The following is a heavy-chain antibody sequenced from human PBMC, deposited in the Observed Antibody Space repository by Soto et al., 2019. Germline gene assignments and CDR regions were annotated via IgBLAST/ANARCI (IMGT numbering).Heavy chain of an antibody. J-gene: IGHJ6*02. D-gene: IGHD2-2*01. CDR3: ASRDGNCSSTSCYHYYYYGMDV. Sequence: GASVKVSCKASGGTFSSYAISWVRQAPGQGLEWMGGIIPIFGTANYAQKFQGRVTITADESTSTAYMELSSLRSEDTAVYYCASRDGNCSSTSCYHYYYYGMDVRGQGTTVTVSS. V-gene: IGHV1-69*13. CDR2: IIPIFGTA. CDR1: GGTFSSYA.